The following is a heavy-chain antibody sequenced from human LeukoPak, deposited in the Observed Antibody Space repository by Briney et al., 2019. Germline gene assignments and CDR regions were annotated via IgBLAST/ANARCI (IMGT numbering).Heavy chain of an antibody. CDR3: ARGPYDSSGYYYF. Sequence: SETLSLTCTVAGYSISSGYYWGWIRQPPGKGLEWIGSIYHSGSTYYNPSLKSRVTISVDTSKNQFSLKLSSVTAADTAVYYCARGPYDSSGYYYFWGQGTLVTVSS. V-gene: IGHV4-38-2*02. CDR1: GYSISSGYY. CDR2: IYHSGST. D-gene: IGHD3-22*01. J-gene: IGHJ4*02.